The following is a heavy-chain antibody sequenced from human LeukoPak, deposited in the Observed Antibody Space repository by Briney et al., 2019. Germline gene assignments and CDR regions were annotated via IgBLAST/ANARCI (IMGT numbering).Heavy chain of an antibody. CDR2: ISSSSSYI. V-gene: IGHV3-21*01. Sequence: GGSLRLSCAASGFTFSSYSMNWVRQAPGKGLEWVSSISSSSSYIYYADSVKGRSTISRDNAKNSLYLQMNSLRAEDTAVYYCARAGGELEEYDAFDIWGQGTMVTVSS. J-gene: IGHJ3*02. CDR3: ARAGGELEEYDAFDI. CDR1: GFTFSSYS. D-gene: IGHD1-26*01.